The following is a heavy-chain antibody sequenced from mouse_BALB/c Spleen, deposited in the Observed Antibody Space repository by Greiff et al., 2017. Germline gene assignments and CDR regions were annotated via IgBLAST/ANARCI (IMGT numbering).Heavy chain of an antibody. J-gene: IGHJ1*01. V-gene: IGHV1-47*01. CDR1: GYTFTTYS. CDR2: FHPYNDDT. CDR3: ARFDGYYGYFDD. D-gene: IGHD2-3*01. Sequence: QVQLQQSGAELVKPGASVKLSCKAFGYTFTTYSIEWVKQNHGKSLEWIGNFHPYNDDTKYNEKFKGKAKLTVEKSTSTVYLELSRLTADDSAVYYCARFDGYYGYFDDWGAGTTVTVSS.